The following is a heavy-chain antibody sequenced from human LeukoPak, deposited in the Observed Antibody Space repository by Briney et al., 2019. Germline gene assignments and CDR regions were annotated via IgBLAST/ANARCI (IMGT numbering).Heavy chain of an antibody. V-gene: IGHV3-33*01. CDR2: IWYDGSNK. CDR3: ARAGYSSSWYFKAEVHYYGMDV. Sequence: GGSLRLSCAASGFTFSSYGMHWVRQAPGKGLEWVAVIWYDGSNKYYADSVKGRFTISRDNAKNSLYLQMNSLRAEDTAVYYCARAGYSSSWYFKAEVHYYGMDVWGQGTTVTVSS. J-gene: IGHJ6*02. CDR1: GFTFSSYG. D-gene: IGHD6-13*01.